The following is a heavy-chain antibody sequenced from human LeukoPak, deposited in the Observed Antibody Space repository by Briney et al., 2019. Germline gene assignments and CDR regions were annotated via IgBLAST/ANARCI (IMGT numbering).Heavy chain of an antibody. V-gene: IGHV4-4*09. CDR3: ARNGDDSSDYYYFDY. J-gene: IGHJ4*02. CDR1: GGSFSGYY. D-gene: IGHD3-22*01. CDR2: IYNSGST. Sequence: SETLSLTCAVYGGSFSGYYWSWIRQPPGKGLEWIGYIYNSGSTKYNPSLKSRVTISVDTSKNQFSLKLNSVTAADTAIYYCARNGDDSSDYYYFDYWGQGTLVTVSS.